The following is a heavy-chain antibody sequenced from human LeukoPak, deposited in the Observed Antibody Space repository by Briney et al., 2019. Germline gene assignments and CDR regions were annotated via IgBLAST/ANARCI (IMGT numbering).Heavy chain of an antibody. V-gene: IGHV3-30*03. J-gene: IGHJ6*03. D-gene: IGHD2-2*01. CDR2: ISYDGSNK. CDR1: GFTFSSYG. Sequence: GGSLRLSCAASGFTFSSYGMHWVRQAPGKGLEWVAVISYDGSNKYYADSVKGRFTISRDNSKNTLYLQMNSLRAEDTAVYYCARDPLWHIVVGAMDVWGKGTTVTVSS. CDR3: ARDPLWHIVVGAMDV.